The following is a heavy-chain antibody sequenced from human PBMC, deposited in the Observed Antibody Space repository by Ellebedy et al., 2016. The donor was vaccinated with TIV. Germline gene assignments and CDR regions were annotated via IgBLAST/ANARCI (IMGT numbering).Heavy chain of an antibody. CDR3: TTGGSGRVS. D-gene: IGHD3-10*01. CDR1: GFTFSNAW. CDR2: IRSKTDGGTI. Sequence: GESLKISCAASGFTFSNAWMNWVRQAPGKGLEWVGRIRSKTDGGTIDYAAPVKGRFTISRDYSKNTLYVQMNSLKTEETTVYYCTTGGSGRVSWGRGTLFTVSS. J-gene: IGHJ5*02. V-gene: IGHV3-15*07.